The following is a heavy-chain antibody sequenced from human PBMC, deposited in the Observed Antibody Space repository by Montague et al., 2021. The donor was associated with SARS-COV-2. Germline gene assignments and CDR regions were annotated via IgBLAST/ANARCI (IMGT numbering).Heavy chain of an antibody. V-gene: IGHV4-39*01. Sequence: SETLSLTCTVSGGSIGTGYYFWSWIRQPPGKGLEWLGTVFYRGNTYYNPSLKSRVTISVDTSTNQFSLKLTSVTVAETAIYFCARRNYCSSSSCYNGGFDNWGQGAVVTVSS. CDR3: ARRNYCSSSSCYNGGFDN. CDR1: GGSIGTGYYF. CDR2: VFYRGNT. D-gene: IGHD2-2*01. J-gene: IGHJ3*02.